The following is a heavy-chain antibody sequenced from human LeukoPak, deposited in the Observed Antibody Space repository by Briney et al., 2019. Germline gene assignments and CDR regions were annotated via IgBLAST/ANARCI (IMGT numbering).Heavy chain of an antibody. J-gene: IGHJ6*03. V-gene: IGHV3-21*01. CDR2: ISSSSSYI. CDR1: GFTFSSYS. Sequence: GXSLRLSCAASGFTFSSYSMNWVRQAPGKGLEWVSSISSSSSYIYYADSVKGRFTISRDNAKNSLYLQMNSLRAEDTAVYYCAGDSYYYYYMDVWGKGTTVTVSS. CDR3: AGDSYYYYYMDV.